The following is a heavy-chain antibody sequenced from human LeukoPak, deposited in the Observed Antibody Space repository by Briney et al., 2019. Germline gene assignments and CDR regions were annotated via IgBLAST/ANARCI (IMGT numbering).Heavy chain of an antibody. CDR3: ARGGDILTGYYTDY. V-gene: IGHV3-21*01. D-gene: IGHD3-9*01. Sequence: GGSLRLSYAASGFTFSSYSMNWVRQAPGKGLEWVSSISSSSSYIYYADSVRGRFTISRDNAKNSLYLQMNSLRAEDTAVYYCARGGDILTGYYTDYWGQGTLVTVSS. CDR2: ISSSSSYI. J-gene: IGHJ4*02. CDR1: GFTFSSYS.